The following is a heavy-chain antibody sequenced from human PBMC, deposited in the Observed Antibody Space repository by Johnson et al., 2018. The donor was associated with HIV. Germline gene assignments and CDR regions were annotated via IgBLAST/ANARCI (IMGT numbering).Heavy chain of an antibody. J-gene: IGHJ3*02. Sequence: QVQLVESGGGVVQPGRSLRLSCAASGFTLSAYGMHWVRQAPGKGLEWLAVISYDGSNIYYVDSVKGRFTISRDNSKNTLYLQMNSLRAEDTALYYCAKDRGGDSYLAFDIWGQGTMVTVSS. CDR2: ISYDGSNI. CDR3: AKDRGGDSYLAFDI. V-gene: IGHV3-30*18. CDR1: GFTLSAYG. D-gene: IGHD5-18*01.